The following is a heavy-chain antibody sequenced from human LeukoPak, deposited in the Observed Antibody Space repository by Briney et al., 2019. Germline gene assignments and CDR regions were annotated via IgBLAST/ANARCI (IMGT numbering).Heavy chain of an antibody. CDR2: INHSGST. D-gene: IGHD2-2*01. CDR1: GGSFSGYY. V-gene: IGHV4-34*01. J-gene: IGHJ4*02. Sequence: SETLSLTRAVYGGSFSGYYWSWIRQPPGKGLEWIGEINHSGSTNYNPSLKSRVTISVDTSKNQFSLKLSSVTAADTAVYYCARGRGPTRALEKDIVVVPAEVGFDYWGQGTLVTVSS. CDR3: ARGRGPTRALEKDIVVVPAEVGFDY.